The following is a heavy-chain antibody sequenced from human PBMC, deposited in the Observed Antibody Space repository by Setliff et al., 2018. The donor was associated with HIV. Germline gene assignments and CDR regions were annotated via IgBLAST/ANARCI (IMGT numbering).Heavy chain of an antibody. J-gene: IGHJ4*02. D-gene: IGHD3-22*01. V-gene: IGHV3-30-3*01. CDR3: ARETMYDSRGYLSHYFDY. Sequence: GGSLRLSCEASGFTATHHWMIWVRQAPGKGLEWVAVISYDGSNKYYADSVKGRFTISRDNSKNTLYLQMNSLRVEDTAVYYCARETMYDSRGYLSHYFDYWGQGTPVTVSS. CDR1: GFTATHHW. CDR2: ISYDGSNK.